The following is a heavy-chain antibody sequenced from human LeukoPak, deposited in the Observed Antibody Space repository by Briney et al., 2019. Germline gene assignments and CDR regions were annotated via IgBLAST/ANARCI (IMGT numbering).Heavy chain of an antibody. J-gene: IGHJ3*02. CDR2: INPNSGGT. CDR3: ARDTRGASAFDI. Sequence: ASVKVSCKASGYTFTGYYMHWVRQAPGQGLEWMGWINPNSGGTNYAQKFQGRVTVTRDTSISTAYMELSRLRSDDTAVYYCARDTRGASAFDIWGQGTMVTVSS. V-gene: IGHV1-2*02. CDR1: GYTFTGYY. D-gene: IGHD1-26*01.